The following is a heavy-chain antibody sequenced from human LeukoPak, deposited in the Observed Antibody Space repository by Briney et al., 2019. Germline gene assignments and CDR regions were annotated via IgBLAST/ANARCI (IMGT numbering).Heavy chain of an antibody. CDR2: ISRGGDSP. CDR1: GFTFSSYA. Sequence: GGSLRLSCAASGFTFSSYAMSWVRQAPGKGLQWVSAISRGGDSPYYADSVKGRFTISRDNFRSTLYLQMNSLKAEDTAIYYCAKEVYGSGPYYLNYWGQGTLVTASS. V-gene: IGHV3-23*01. J-gene: IGHJ4*02. CDR3: AKEVYGSGPYYLNY. D-gene: IGHD3-10*01.